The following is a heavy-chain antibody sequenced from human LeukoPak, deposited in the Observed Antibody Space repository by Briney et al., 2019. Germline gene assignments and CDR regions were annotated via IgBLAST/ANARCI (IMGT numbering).Heavy chain of an antibody. CDR2: ICSGGNT. D-gene: IGHD1-1*01. CDR3: ARDGPWKSDY. J-gene: IGHJ4*02. Sequence: KPSETLSLTCTVSGGSVSSSYYWGWIRQPPGKGLEWIGSICSGGNTCSNPSLASRVTISVDSSRSHFFLQLTSATAADTAVYFCARDGPWKSDYWGQGTLVTVSS. CDR1: GGSVSSSYY. V-gene: IGHV4-39*02.